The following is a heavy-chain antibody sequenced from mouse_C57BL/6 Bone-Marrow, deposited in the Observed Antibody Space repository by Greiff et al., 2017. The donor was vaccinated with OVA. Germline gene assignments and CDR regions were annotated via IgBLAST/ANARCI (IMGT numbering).Heavy chain of an antibody. CDR2: INPYNGGT. CDR3: ARRLREDYFDY. V-gene: IGHV1-19*01. Sequence: VQLKQSGPVLVKPGASVKMSCKASGYTFTDYYMNWVKQSHGKILEWIGVINPYNGGTSYNQKFKGKATLTVDKSSSTAYMELNSLTSEDSAVYYCARRLREDYFDYWGQGTTLTVSS. J-gene: IGHJ2*01. CDR1: GYTFTDYY. D-gene: IGHD2-4*01.